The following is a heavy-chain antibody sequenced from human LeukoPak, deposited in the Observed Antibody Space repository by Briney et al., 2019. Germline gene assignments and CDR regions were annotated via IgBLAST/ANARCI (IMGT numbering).Heavy chain of an antibody. Sequence: GESLKISCKGTGYTFTSYWIAWVRQMPGKGLEWMGIIYPGDSDTTYSPSFQGQVTISADKSISTAYLQWSSLRASDTAMYYCARPLQGIAATGYWGQGTLVTVSS. D-gene: IGHD6-13*01. CDR2: IYPGDSDT. CDR1: GYTFTSYW. J-gene: IGHJ4*02. V-gene: IGHV5-51*01. CDR3: ARPLQGIAATGY.